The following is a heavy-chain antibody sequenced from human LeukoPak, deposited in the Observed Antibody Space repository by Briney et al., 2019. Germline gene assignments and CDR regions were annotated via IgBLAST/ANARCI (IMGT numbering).Heavy chain of an antibody. CDR1: GFTLSSYA. J-gene: IGHJ4*02. CDR2: ISDSGGST. CDR3: AKETGSSGYRFDY. Sequence: GSLRLSLATPGFTLSSYALNLVPQAPGEGLELVSAISDSGGSTYYADSVKGRFTISRDNSKNTLYLQMNSLRAEDTAVYYCAKETGSSGYRFDYWGQGTLVTVSS. D-gene: IGHD3-22*01. V-gene: IGHV3-23*01.